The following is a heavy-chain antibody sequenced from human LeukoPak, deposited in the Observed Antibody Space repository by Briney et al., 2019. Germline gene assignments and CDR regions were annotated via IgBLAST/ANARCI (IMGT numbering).Heavy chain of an antibody. CDR2: ISHDGSNK. J-gene: IGHJ5*02. Sequence: PGGSLRLSCAASGFTFSDYAMHWVRQAPGKGLEWVAVISHDGSNKYYADSVKGRFTISRDNSKNTLYLQMNSLRAEDTAVYYCARGGVPAAPFDPWGQGTLVTVSS. V-gene: IGHV3-30-3*01. CDR1: GFTFSDYA. CDR3: ARGGVPAAPFDP. D-gene: IGHD2-2*01.